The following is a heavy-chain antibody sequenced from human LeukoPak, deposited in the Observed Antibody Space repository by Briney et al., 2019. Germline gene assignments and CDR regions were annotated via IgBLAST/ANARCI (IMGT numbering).Heavy chain of an antibody. CDR1: GFTFSSYG. J-gene: IGHJ5*02. D-gene: IGHD3-10*01. Sequence: GGSLRLSCAASGFTFSSYGMHWVRQAPGKGLEWVAFIRYDGSNKYYADSVKGRFTISRDNSKNTLYLQMNSLRAEDTAVYYWAKDGKAMVRGGIFYWFDPWGQGTLVTVSS. CDR3: AKDGKAMVRGGIFYWFDP. V-gene: IGHV3-30*02. CDR2: IRYDGSNK.